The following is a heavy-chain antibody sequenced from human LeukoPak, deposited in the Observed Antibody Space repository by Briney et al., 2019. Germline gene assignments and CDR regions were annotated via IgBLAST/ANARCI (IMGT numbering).Heavy chain of an antibody. Sequence: SETLSLTCTVSGGSIRNYYWSWIRQPPGKGLEWIGYIYYSGSTNYNPSLKSRVTISVDTSKNQVSLKLSSVTAADTAVCYCARATIAAAVYFDYWGQGTLVTVSS. J-gene: IGHJ4*02. CDR1: GGSIRNYY. CDR3: ARATIAAAVYFDY. D-gene: IGHD6-13*01. CDR2: IYYSGST. V-gene: IGHV4-59*08.